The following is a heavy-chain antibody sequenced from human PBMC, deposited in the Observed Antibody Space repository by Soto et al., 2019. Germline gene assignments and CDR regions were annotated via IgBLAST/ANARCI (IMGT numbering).Heavy chain of an antibody. CDR2: ISYDGSNK. V-gene: IGHV3-30*18. Sequence: QVQLVESGGGVVQPGRSLRLSCAASGFTFSSYGMHWVRQAPGKGLEWVAVISYDGSNKYYADSVKGRFTISRDNSKNTLYLQMNSLRAEDTAVYYWAKSLGKQQPPGYYGMDVWGQGTTVTVSS. CDR1: GFTFSSYG. J-gene: IGHJ6*02. D-gene: IGHD6-13*01. CDR3: AKSLGKQQPPGYYGMDV.